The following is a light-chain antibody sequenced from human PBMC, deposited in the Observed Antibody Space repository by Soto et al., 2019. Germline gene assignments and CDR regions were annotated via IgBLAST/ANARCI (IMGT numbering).Light chain of an antibody. CDR1: RGVSSW. J-gene: IGKJ4*01. CDR2: AAS. V-gene: IGKV1-12*01. CDR3: QQANSFPLT. Sequence: DIQMTQSPSSVSAAVGDRVTITCRASRGVSSWLAWYQQKPGKAPKLLIYAASSLQSGVPSRFSGSGSGTDFTLTNSSLQPEDFATYYCQQANSFPLTFGGGTKVEIK.